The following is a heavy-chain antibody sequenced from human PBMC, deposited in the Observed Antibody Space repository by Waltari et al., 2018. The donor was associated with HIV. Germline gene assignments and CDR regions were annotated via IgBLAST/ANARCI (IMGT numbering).Heavy chain of an antibody. Sequence: LQLQESGPGLVKPSETLSLTCSVSPESIAGRSSLWGWVRQSPGKGLEWIASIHYTGYTYHNPSLRSRVTISVDTAKNQFSLSLSSVTAVDTAIYYCARHKDYYTDTTALFQVWGRGLLVTVSS. J-gene: IGHJ4*02. CDR1: PESIAGRSSL. CDR2: IHYTGYT. D-gene: IGHD3-22*01. CDR3: ARHKDYYTDTTALFQV. V-gene: IGHV4-39*01.